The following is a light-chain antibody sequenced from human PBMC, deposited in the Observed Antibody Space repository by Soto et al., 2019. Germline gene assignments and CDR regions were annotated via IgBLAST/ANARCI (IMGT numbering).Light chain of an antibody. CDR1: QSISSY. J-gene: IGKJ4*01. CDR2: DAS. V-gene: IGKV3-11*01. Sequence: DILLTQSPASLSSSPGDRATLSCRASQSISSYLTWYQQKPGHAPRLLIYDASNRATGIPARFSGSGSGTAVTLTIISIEHEDFFVSYFYQRSNWPPLTFGGGTKLEIK. CDR3: YQRSNWPPLT.